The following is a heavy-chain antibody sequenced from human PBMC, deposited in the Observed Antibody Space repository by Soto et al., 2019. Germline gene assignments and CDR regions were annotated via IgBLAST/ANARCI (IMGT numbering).Heavy chain of an antibody. Sequence: ASVKVSCKASCYTFRSYGISLVRQAPGQGLEWVGWISAYNGDTHYAPKFQDRITLTTETSTDTAYMELRSLRLDDTAVYYCARDWSRYYDNSGLIWFYFGQGSLVTLSS. J-gene: IGHJ4*02. CDR3: ARDWSRYYDNSGLIWFY. CDR2: ISAYNGDT. V-gene: IGHV1-18*04. CDR1: CYTFRSYG. D-gene: IGHD3-22*01.